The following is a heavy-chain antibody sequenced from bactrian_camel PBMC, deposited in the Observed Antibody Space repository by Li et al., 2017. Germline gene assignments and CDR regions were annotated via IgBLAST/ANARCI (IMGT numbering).Heavy chain of an antibody. V-gene: IGHV3S1*01. J-gene: IGHJ4*01. D-gene: IGHD1*01. Sequence: HVQLVESGGGSVQAGGSLRLSCAASGYTYSRYCMGWFRQAPGKEREGVAAIYTRTGAAYYVDSVKGRFSISHDNANNTMYLQMDNVIPEDTAMYYCATDAGQPKTGMVTVCSGGHLARTAKLGQGTQVTVS. CDR2: IYTRTGAA. CDR1: GYTYSRYC.